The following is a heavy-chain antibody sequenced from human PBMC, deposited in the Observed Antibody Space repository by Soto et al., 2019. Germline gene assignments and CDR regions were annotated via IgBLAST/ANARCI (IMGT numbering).Heavy chain of an antibody. CDR1: GGSISSSNW. Sequence: QVQLQESGPGLVKPSGTLSLTCAVSGGSISSSNWWSWVRQPPGKGLEWIGEIYHSGSTNYNPALKSRVTISVDKSKNQFSLKRSSVTAADTAVYYCAGVVTGYSSGWYYYGMDVWGQGTTVTVSS. CDR2: IYHSGST. J-gene: IGHJ6*02. V-gene: IGHV4-4*02. CDR3: AGVVTGYSSGWYYYGMDV. D-gene: IGHD6-19*01.